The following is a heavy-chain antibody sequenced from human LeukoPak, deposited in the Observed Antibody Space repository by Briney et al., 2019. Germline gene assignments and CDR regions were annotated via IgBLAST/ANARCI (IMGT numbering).Heavy chain of an antibody. J-gene: IGHJ3*02. CDR3: ARGFVTMIVVEDAFDI. D-gene: IGHD3-22*01. CDR1: GFTFSDYY. Sequence: KAGGSLRLSCGASGFTFSDYYMSWIRQAPGKGLEWVSYISSSGSTIYYADSVKGRFTISRDNAKNSLYLQMNSLRAEDTAVYYCARGFVTMIVVEDAFDIWGQGTMVTVSS. CDR2: ISSSGSTI. V-gene: IGHV3-11*01.